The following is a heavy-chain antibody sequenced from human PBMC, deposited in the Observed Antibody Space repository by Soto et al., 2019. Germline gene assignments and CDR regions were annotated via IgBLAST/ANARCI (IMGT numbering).Heavy chain of an antibody. CDR3: GHRRQSFDYSGLDV. CDR1: GFSLTTGGLG. V-gene: IGHV2-5*01. J-gene: IGHJ6*02. Sequence: GSGPTLVNPTQTLTLTCTFSGFSLTTGGLGVGWIRQPPGKALEWLGVIYWNDDRRYNPSLRNRLTLTKDTSKNQVFLTMTNMDPVDTATYYCGHRRQSFDYSGLDVWGQGITVTVSS. CDR2: IYWNDDR. D-gene: IGHD3-3*01.